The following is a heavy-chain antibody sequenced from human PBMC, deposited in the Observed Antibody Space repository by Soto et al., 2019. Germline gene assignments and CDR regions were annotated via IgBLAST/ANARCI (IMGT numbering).Heavy chain of an antibody. Sequence: PGGSLRLSCAASGFTFSSYSMNWVRQAPGKGLEWVSYISSSSSTIYYADSVKGRFTISRDNAKNSLYLQMNSLRDEDTAVYYCARDRRVEYSNPIDYWGQGTLVTVSS. D-gene: IGHD5-12*01. CDR3: ARDRRVEYSNPIDY. CDR2: ISSSSSTI. CDR1: GFTFSSYS. V-gene: IGHV3-48*02. J-gene: IGHJ4*02.